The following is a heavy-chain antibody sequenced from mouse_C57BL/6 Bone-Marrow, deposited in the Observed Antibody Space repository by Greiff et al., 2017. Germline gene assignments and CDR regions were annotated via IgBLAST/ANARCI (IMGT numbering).Heavy chain of an antibody. D-gene: IGHD2-12*01. V-gene: IGHV5-16*01. J-gene: IGHJ1*03. Sequence: EVKLVESEGGLVQPGSSMKLSCTASGFTFSDYYMAWVRQVPEKGLEWVANITYDGSSTYYLDSLKSRFIISRDNAKNILYLQMSSLKSEDTATYYCARDGAYYKKGYWYCDVWGTGTTVTVSS. CDR2: ITYDGSST. CDR1: GFTFSDYY. CDR3: ARDGAYYKKGYWYCDV.